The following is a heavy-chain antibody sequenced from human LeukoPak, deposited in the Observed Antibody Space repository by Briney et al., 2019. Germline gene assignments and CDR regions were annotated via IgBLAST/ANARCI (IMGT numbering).Heavy chain of an antibody. CDR2: VYYSGST. V-gene: IGHV4-59*01. D-gene: IGHD3-10*01. CDR1: GDSISTYY. CDR3: SASNQLWSRGLFDY. Sequence: PSETLSLTCSVSGDSISTYYWSWIRQPPGKAPEWIGYVYYSGSTDYNPSLKSRVTISVDTSKNQFSLNLNSVTAADTAVYYCSASNQLWSRGLFDYWGQGTLVTVSS. J-gene: IGHJ4*02.